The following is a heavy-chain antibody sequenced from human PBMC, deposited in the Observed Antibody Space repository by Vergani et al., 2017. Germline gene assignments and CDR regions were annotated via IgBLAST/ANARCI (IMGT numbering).Heavy chain of an antibody. V-gene: IGHV2-5*02. Sequence: QVTLKESGPTLVKPTQTLTLTCTFSGFSLSTSGVGVGWIRQPPGKALEWLALIYWDDDKRYSPSLKSRLTITKDTSKNQVVLTMTNMDPVATATDYCAHSRVVDILTGYYNPGFDYWGQGTLVTVSS. CDR1: GFSLSTSGVG. CDR2: IYWDDDK. D-gene: IGHD3-9*01. CDR3: AHSRVVDILTGYYNPGFDY. J-gene: IGHJ4*02.